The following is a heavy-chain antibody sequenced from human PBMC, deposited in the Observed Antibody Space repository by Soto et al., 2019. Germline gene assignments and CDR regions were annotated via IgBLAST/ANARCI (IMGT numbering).Heavy chain of an antibody. CDR2: ISPADAK. J-gene: IGHJ6*03. V-gene: IGHV2-26*01. D-gene: IGHD1-1*01. CDR3: ARINWDHYYYYYVYV. Sequence: QVTLKESGPVLAKPTETLTLTCTVSGFSLTNGQMGVSWVRQPPGKALVWLAHISPADAKFFNASLESRLPVSKVTARSRVVLTLANMEPVDTATFYCARINWDHYYYYYVYVWGTGTTGT. CDR1: GFSLTNGQMG.